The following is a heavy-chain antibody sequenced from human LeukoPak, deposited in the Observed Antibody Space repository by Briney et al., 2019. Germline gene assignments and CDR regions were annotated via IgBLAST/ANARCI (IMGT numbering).Heavy chain of an antibody. CDR2: ISGSGGST. J-gene: IGHJ4*02. CDR3: APQRSSPSGYYFDY. D-gene: IGHD6-6*01. Sequence: GGSLRLSCAASGFTFSSYAMSWVRQAPGKGLEWVSAISGSGGSTYYADSVKGRFTISRDNSKNTLYLQMNSLRAEDTAVYYCAPQRSSPSGYYFDYWGQGTLVTVSS. CDR1: GFTFSSYA. V-gene: IGHV3-23*01.